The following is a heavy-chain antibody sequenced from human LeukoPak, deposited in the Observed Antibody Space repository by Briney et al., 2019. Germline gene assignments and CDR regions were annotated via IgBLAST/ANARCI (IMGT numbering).Heavy chain of an antibody. CDR1: GYTFTGYY. CDR3: ARTTLLWFGESLNYFDY. D-gene: IGHD3-10*01. Sequence: ASVKVSCKASGYTFTGYYMHWVRQAPGQGLEWMGWINPNSGGTNYAQKFQGRVTMTRDTSISTAYMELSRLRSDDTAVYYCARTTLLWFGESLNYFDYWGQGTLVTVSS. V-gene: IGHV1-2*02. CDR2: INPNSGGT. J-gene: IGHJ4*02.